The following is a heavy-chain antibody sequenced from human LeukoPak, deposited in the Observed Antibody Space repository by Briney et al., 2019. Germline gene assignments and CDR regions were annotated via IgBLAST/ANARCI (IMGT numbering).Heavy chain of an antibody. CDR1: GGSISSYY. CDR3: ARDVPFVEMATMAAFDI. Sequence: SETLSLTCTVSGGSISSYYWSWIRQPPGKGLEWIGYIYYSGSTNYNPSLKSRVTISVDTSKNQFSLKLSSVTAADTAVYYCARDVPFVEMATMAAFDIWGQGTMVTVSS. D-gene: IGHD5-24*01. CDR2: IYYSGST. V-gene: IGHV4-59*01. J-gene: IGHJ3*02.